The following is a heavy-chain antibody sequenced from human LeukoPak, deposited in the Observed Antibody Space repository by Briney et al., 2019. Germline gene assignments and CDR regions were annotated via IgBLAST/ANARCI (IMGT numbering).Heavy chain of an antibody. Sequence: GASVKVSCKASGGTFSSYAISWVRQAPGQGLEWMGGIIPIFGTANYAQKFQGRVTITADKPTSTAYMELNSLRAEDTAVYYCARKAGYYYGSGDYWGQGTLVTVSS. J-gene: IGHJ4*02. CDR1: GGTFSSYA. CDR3: ARKAGYYYGSGDY. V-gene: IGHV1-69*06. D-gene: IGHD3-10*01. CDR2: IIPIFGTA.